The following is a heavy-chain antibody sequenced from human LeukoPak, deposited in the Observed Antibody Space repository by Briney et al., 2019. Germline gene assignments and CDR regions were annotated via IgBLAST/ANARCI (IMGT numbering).Heavy chain of an antibody. Sequence: ASVKVSCKASGYTFTNYDINWVRQATGQGLEWMGWMNPNSGKTGYAQKFQGRVTMTRNTSISTAYMELSSLRSEDTAVYYCARDGPRIAVAGNPYYYYGMDVWGQGTTVTVSS. J-gene: IGHJ6*02. V-gene: IGHV1-8*01. CDR3: ARDGPRIAVAGNPYYYYGMDV. CDR1: GYTFTNYD. D-gene: IGHD6-19*01. CDR2: MNPNSGKT.